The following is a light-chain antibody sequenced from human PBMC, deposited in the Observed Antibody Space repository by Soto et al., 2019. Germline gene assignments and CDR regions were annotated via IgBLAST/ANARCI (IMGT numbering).Light chain of an antibody. J-gene: IGLJ1*01. CDR2: EVS. CDR1: SSDIGGYKD. Sequence: SVLTQPASVSGSPGQSITISCTGTSSDIGGYKDVSWYQQHPGKAPQVLIFEVSYRPYGISNRFSGSKSGNVASLTISGLQAEDEADYYCCSYRSGTSPYYVFGTGTKVTVL. CDR3: CSYRSGTSPYYV. V-gene: IGLV2-14*03.